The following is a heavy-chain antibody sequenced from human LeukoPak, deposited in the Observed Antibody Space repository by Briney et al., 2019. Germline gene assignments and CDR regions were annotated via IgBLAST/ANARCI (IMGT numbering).Heavy chain of an antibody. CDR1: GYTFSAYD. CDR2: IIPIFGTA. D-gene: IGHD2-2*01. V-gene: IGHV1-69*05. Sequence: SVKVSCKASGYTFSAYDIHWVRQAPRQGLEWMGGIIPIFGTANYAQKFQGRVTITTDESTSTAYMELSSLRSEDTAVHYCARDLPVVPAALGYWGQGTLVTVSS. J-gene: IGHJ4*02. CDR3: ARDLPVVPAALGY.